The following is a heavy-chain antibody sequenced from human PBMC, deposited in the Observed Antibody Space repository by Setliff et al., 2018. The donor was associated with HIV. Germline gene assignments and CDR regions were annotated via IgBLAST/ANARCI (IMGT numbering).Heavy chain of an antibody. J-gene: IGHJ4*02. Sequence: SVKVSCKASGGSLKTYPINWVRQAPGQGLEWMGGFIPMLRTTAYAQKFQGRITTTTDESTNTAYMELSSLTSEDTAIYYCAGDRLDTFFGDFGSWGQGTLVTVSS. CDR2: FIPMLRTT. CDR3: AGDRLDTFFGDFGS. V-gene: IGHV1-69*16. CDR1: GGSLKTYP. D-gene: IGHD3-16*01.